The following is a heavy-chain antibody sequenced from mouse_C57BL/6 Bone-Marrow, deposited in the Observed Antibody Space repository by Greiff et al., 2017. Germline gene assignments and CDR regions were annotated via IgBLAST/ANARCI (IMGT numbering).Heavy chain of an antibody. V-gene: IGHV1-72*01. J-gene: IGHJ1*03. CDR3: AREVGSSYPARYFDV. CDR2: IDPNSGGA. Sequence: QVQLQQPGAELVKPGASVKLSCKASGYTFTSYWMHWVKQRPGRGLEWIGRIDPNSGGAKYNEKVKSKATLTVDKPSSTAYMQLSSLTSEDSAVYYCAREVGSSYPARYFDVWGTGTTVTVSS. CDR1: GYTFTSYW. D-gene: IGHD1-1*01.